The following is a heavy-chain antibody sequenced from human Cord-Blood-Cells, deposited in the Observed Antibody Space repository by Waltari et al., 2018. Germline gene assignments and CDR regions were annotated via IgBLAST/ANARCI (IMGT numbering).Heavy chain of an antibody. CDR2: TYYRYKWYK. D-gene: IGHD6-13*01. J-gene: IGHJ2*01. V-gene: IGHV6-1*01. CDR1: GDSVSSNSAA. CDR3: AREGGSSWYWYFDL. Sequence: QVQLQQSGPGLVKPSQTLSLTCAISGDSVSSNSAAWNWIRQSPSRGLEWLGRTYYRYKWYKDYAVSVKSRITINPDTSKNQFSLQLNSVTPEDAAVYYCAREGGSSWYWYFDLWGRGTLVTVSS.